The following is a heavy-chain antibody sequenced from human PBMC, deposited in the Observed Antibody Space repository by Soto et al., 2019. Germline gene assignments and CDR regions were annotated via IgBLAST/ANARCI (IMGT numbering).Heavy chain of an antibody. CDR3: AREGSYHDLDY. D-gene: IGHD3-22*01. V-gene: IGHV1-18*01. Sequence: ASVKVSCKASGYTFTIYGITCVRQAPGQGLEWMGWISGYNGDTNYAQKFQGRVTLTTDTSTSTGYLEVMTLRPDDTAVYYCAREGSYHDLDYWGLGTLVTVSS. CDR1: GYTFTIYG. J-gene: IGHJ4*02. CDR2: ISGYNGDT.